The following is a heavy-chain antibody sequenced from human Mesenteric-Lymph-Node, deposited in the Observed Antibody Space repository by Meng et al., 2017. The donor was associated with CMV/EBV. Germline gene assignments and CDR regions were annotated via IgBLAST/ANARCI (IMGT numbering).Heavy chain of an antibody. J-gene: IGHJ4*02. CDR3: AMGYCSSTSYSPPDY. Sequence: GESLKISCAASGFTFSSYSMNWVRQAPGKGLEWVSSISSSSSYIYYADSLKGRFTISRDNAKNSLYLQMNSLRADDTAVYYCAMGYCSSTSYSPPDYWGQGTLVTVSS. CDR1: GFTFSSYS. D-gene: IGHD2-2*01. CDR2: ISSSSSYI. V-gene: IGHV3-21*01.